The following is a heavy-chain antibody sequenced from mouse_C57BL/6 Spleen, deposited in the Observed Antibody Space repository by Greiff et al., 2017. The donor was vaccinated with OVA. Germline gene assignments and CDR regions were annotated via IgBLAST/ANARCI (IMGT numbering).Heavy chain of an antibody. CDR2: IRSKSNNYAT. Sequence: DVQLVESGGGLVQPKGSLKLSCAASGFSFNTYAMNWVRQAPGKGLEWVARIRSKSNNYATYYADSVKDRFTISRDDSESMLYLQMNNLKTEDTAMYYCVRHDYSGAYWGQGTLVTVSA. CDR3: VRHDYSGAY. J-gene: IGHJ3*01. CDR1: GFSFNTYA. D-gene: IGHD2-12*01. V-gene: IGHV10-1*01.